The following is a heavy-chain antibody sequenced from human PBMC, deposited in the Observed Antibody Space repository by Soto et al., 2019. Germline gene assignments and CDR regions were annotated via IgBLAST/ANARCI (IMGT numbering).Heavy chain of an antibody. V-gene: IGHV3-23*01. CDR2: ISGSGCSS. CDR3: AKVTKRAAAGRYEYYKYGMDV. D-gene: IGHD6-13*01. Sequence: PGGSLRLSCAAAGFAFSTYAMTWVRQVPGKGLEWVSVISGSGCSSYYAASVKGRFTISRDNSKNTLFLQMNGLRAEDTAVYYCAKVTKRAAAGRYEYYKYGMDVWGQGTTVTVSS. J-gene: IGHJ6*02. CDR1: GFAFSTYA.